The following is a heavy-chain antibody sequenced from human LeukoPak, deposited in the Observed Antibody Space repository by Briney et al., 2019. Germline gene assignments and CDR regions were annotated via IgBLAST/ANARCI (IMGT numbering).Heavy chain of an antibody. CDR2: IYYSGST. CDR1: GGSISSSSYY. V-gene: IGHV4-39*01. D-gene: IGHD2-2*01. CDR3: ARSLCRYCSSTGPYYYGLDV. J-gene: IGHJ6*02. Sequence: PSETLSLTCTVSGGSISSSSYYWGWIRQPPGKGLEWIGSIYYSGSTYYNPSLKSRVTISVDTSKNQFSLKLSSVTAADTAVYYCARSLCRYCSSTGPYYYGLDVWGQGTTVTVSS.